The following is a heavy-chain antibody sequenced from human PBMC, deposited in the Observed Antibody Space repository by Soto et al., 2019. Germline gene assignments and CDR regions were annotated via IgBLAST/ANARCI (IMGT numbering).Heavy chain of an antibody. Sequence: ASVKVSCKASGYTFTGYYMHWVRQAPGQGLEWMGWINPNSGGTNYAQKFQGWVTMTRDTSISTAYMELSRLRSDDTAVYDCARDGGMVTFDDWGPGTLVNVAS. CDR1: GYTFTGYY. D-gene: IGHD5-18*01. J-gene: IGHJ4*02. CDR2: INPNSGGT. CDR3: ARDGGMVTFDD. V-gene: IGHV1-2*04.